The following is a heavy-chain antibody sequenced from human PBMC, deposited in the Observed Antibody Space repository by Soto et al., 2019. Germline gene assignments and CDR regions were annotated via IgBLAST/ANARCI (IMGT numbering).Heavy chain of an antibody. Sequence: GGSLRLSCAASGFTVSSNYMSWVRQAPGKGLEWISIIYSAGNTYYADSVKGRFTISRDNSKNTLYLQLNSLRAEDTAIYYCARRLPHDYGFDYWGHGTLVTVSS. V-gene: IGHV3-66*04. CDR3: ARRLPHDYGFDY. CDR1: GFTVSSNY. CDR2: IYSAGNT. D-gene: IGHD4-17*01. J-gene: IGHJ4*01.